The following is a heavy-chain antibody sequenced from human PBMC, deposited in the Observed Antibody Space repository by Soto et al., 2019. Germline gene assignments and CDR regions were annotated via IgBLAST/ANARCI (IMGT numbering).Heavy chain of an antibody. V-gene: IGHV1-2*02. J-gene: IGHJ4*02. CDR2: INPNSGGT. CDR3: ARAEAFDYYDSSGYPFDY. D-gene: IGHD3-22*01. CDR1: GYTFTGYY. Sequence: EASVKVSCKASGYTFTGYYMHWVRQAPGQGLEWMGWINPNSGGTNYAQKFQGRVTMTRDTSISTAYMELSRLRSDDTAVYYCARAEAFDYYDSSGYPFDYWGQGTLVTVSS.